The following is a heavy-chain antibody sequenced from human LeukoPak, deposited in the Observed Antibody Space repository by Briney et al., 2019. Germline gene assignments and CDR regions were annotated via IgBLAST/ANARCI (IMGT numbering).Heavy chain of an antibody. V-gene: IGHV1-18*01. CDR2: ISAYNGNT. CDR1: GYTFTSYG. J-gene: IGHJ4*02. D-gene: IGHD2-21*01. CDR3: ARNRHIASRVDY. Sequence: ASVKVSCKASGYTFTSYGISWVRQAPGQGLEWMGWISAYNGNTNYAQKFQGRVTMTRDTSISTAYMELSRLRSDDTAVYYCARNRHIASRVDYWGQGTLVTVSS.